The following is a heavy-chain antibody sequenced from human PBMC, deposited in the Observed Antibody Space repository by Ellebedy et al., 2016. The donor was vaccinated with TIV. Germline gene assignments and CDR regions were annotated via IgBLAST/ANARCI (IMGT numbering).Heavy chain of an antibody. Sequence: ASVKVSCXASGYTFTTYYMHWVRQAPGQGLEWMGVIHPTDGSTSYPQKFQGRVTMTMDKSTSTIYMELSSLRSEVTAVYYCVRDRFAFDIWGQGTMVTVSS. V-gene: IGHV1-46*01. CDR3: VRDRFAFDI. CDR1: GYTFTTYY. J-gene: IGHJ3*02. D-gene: IGHD3-3*01. CDR2: IHPTDGST.